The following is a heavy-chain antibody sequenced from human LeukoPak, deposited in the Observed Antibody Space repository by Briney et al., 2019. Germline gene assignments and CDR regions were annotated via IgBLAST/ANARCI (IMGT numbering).Heavy chain of an antibody. J-gene: IGHJ4*02. CDR1: GFTFGDFA. V-gene: IGHV3-20*04. CDR2: INVNGGST. D-gene: IGHD2-2*01. CDR3: AKSTHLYLRGQFDY. Sequence: RAGGSLRLSCTASGFTFGDFAMSWFRQAPGKGLEWVSGINVNGGSTGYADSVKCRFTISRDNAKNSLYLQMNSLRAEDMALYYCAKSTHLYLRGQFDYWGKGTLVTVSS.